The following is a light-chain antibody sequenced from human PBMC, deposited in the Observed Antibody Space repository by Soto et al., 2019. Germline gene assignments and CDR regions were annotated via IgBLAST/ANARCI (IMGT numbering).Light chain of an antibody. Sequence: QSALTQPASVSGSPGQSITISCTGTSSDVGSYNLVSWYQQHPDKAPKVMIYEGSKRPSGVSNRFSGSKSGNTASLTISGLQAEDEADYYCSSYAGSTTFVVFGGGTKVTVL. CDR1: SSDVGSYNL. J-gene: IGLJ2*01. CDR2: EGS. V-gene: IGLV2-23*03. CDR3: SSYAGSTTFVV.